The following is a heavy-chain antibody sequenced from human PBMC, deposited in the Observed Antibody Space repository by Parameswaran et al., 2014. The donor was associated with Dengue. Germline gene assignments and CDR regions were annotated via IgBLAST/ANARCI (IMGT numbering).Heavy chain of an antibody. J-gene: IGHJ4*02. D-gene: IGHD2-2*01. Sequence: WVRQAPGQGLDWMGGIMPFFTIGNYAQNFQGRVTISADESTGTSFMELSSLRSDDTAVYYCASRYCTSTNCSSAFDYWGQGTLVTVSS. CDR2: IMPFFTIG. CDR3: ASRYCTSTNCSSAFDY. V-gene: IGHV1-69*01.